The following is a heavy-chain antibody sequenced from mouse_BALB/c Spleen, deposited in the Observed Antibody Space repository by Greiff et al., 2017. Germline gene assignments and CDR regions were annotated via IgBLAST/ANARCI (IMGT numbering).Heavy chain of an antibody. V-gene: IGHV3-1*02. J-gene: IGHJ3*01. D-gene: IGHD1-1*01. CDR3: APNYYGSTWFAY. CDR2: IHYSGST. CDR1: GYSITSGYS. Sequence: EVKLQESGPDLVKPSQSLSLTCTVTGYSITSGYSWHWIRQFPGNKLEWMGYIHYSGSTNYNPSLKSRISITRDTSKNQFFLQLNSVTTEDTATYYCAPNYYGSTWFAYWGQGTLVTVSA.